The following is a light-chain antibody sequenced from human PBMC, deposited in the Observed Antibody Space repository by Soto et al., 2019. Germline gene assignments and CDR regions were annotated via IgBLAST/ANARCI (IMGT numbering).Light chain of an antibody. CDR3: KQYEHLIK. J-gene: IGKJ5*01. V-gene: IGKV1-33*01. Sequence: DMQMTQSPSSLSASVGDRVTITCQASEDISNSLNWYQQKPGKAPKLLIYDASSLDTGVPSRFSGSGSGTDFTFTISSLQPEDLATYYCKQYEHLIKFGQGTRLEIK. CDR2: DAS. CDR1: EDISNS.